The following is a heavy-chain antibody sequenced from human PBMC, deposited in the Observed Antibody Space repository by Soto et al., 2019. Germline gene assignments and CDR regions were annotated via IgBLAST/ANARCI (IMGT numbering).Heavy chain of an antibody. J-gene: IGHJ5*02. Sequence: VQLVQSGAEVKMPGSSVKVSCTASGGTFGTYIISWVRQGPGQGLEWMGGIIPIFGTTHYAQRFQGRVTITADESTGTAYMDLSSLKPDDTAVYYCTMRSMGDVDLWGRGTLVAVSS. CDR2: IIPIFGTT. CDR3: TMRSMGDVDL. CDR1: GGTFGTYI. D-gene: IGHD1-26*01. V-gene: IGHV1-69*01.